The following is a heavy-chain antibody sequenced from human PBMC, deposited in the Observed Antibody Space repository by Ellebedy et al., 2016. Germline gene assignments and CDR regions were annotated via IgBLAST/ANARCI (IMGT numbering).Heavy chain of an antibody. CDR3: ARGAVAGLYYYNGMDV. J-gene: IGHJ6*02. CDR1: GFTFSSYS. Sequence: GGSLRLSCAASGFTFSSYSMNWVRQPPGKGLEWVSYISSSSSTIYYADSVKGRFTISRDNAKNSLYLQMNSLRAEDTAVYYCARGAVAGLYYYNGMDVWGQGTTVTVSS. V-gene: IGHV3-48*04. D-gene: IGHD6-19*01. CDR2: ISSSSSTI.